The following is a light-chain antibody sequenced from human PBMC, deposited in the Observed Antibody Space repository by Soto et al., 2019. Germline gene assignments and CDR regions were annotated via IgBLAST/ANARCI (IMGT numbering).Light chain of an antibody. CDR1: QSVSSY. V-gene: IGKV3-11*01. CDR3: QQRSNSPPFT. Sequence: PGERATLSCRASQSVSSYLAWYQQKPGQAPRLLIYDASNRATGIPARFSGSGSGTDFTLTISSLEPEDFAVYYCQQRSNSPPFTFGPGTKVDIK. J-gene: IGKJ3*01. CDR2: DAS.